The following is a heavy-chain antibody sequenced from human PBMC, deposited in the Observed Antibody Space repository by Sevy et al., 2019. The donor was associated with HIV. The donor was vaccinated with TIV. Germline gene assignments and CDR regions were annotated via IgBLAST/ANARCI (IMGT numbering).Heavy chain of an antibody. Sequence: GSLRLSCAASGFAFYDYSMSWIRQAPGEGLEGVATFSFGCGKINYADSVKGRFTISRDNSKNSFYLQMDNLRVEDTALYYCAREGCTRPHDYWGQGTRVTVSS. CDR1: GFAFYDYS. CDR2: FSFGCGKI. V-gene: IGHV3-23*01. CDR3: AREGCTRPHDY. D-gene: IGHD2-8*01. J-gene: IGHJ4*02.